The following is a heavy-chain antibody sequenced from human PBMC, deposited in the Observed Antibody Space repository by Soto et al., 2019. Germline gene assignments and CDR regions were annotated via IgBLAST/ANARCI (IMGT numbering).Heavy chain of an antibody. CDR2: IYWDDDK. J-gene: IGHJ4*02. D-gene: IGHD6-19*01. Sequence: QITLKESGPPLVKPTQTLTLTCTFSGFSLSTSGVAVGWIRQPPGKALEWLALIYWDDDKRYSPSLKSRLTITKDTSKNQVVLTMTNMDPMDTATYYGAHKGPLCSFDYWGQGTLVTVSS. CDR1: GFSLSTSGVA. V-gene: IGHV2-5*02. CDR3: AHKGPLCSFDY.